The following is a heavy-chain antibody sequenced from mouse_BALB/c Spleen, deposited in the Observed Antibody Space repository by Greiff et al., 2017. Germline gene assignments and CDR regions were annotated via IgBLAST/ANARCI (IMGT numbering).Heavy chain of an antibody. Sequence: EVKLVESGGGLVKPGGSLKLSCAASGFTFSSYAMSWVRQTPEKRLEWVASISSGGSTYYPDSVKGRFTISRDNARNILYLQMSSLRSEDTAMYYCARGTYGSGYFDVWGAGTTVTVSS. CDR2: ISSGGST. CDR1: GFTFSSYA. V-gene: IGHV5-6-5*01. CDR3: ARGTYGSGYFDV. D-gene: IGHD1-1*01. J-gene: IGHJ1*01.